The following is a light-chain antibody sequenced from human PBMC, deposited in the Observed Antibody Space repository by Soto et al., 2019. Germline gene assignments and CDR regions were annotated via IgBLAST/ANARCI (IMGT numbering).Light chain of an antibody. CDR3: SSYTSTSTLLI. V-gene: IGLV2-14*01. J-gene: IGLJ1*01. CDR1: SSDVGGYNY. CDR2: EVS. Sequence: QSVLTQPASVSGSAGQSITISCTGTSSDVGGYNYVSWYQHHPGKAPKLMIYEVSSRPSGVSYRFSGSKSGYTASLTISGLQAEDEADYYCSSYTSTSTLLILGTGTKVTVL.